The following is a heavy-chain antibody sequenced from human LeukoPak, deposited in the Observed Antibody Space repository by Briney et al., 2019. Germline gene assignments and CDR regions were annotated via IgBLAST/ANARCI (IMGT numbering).Heavy chain of an antibody. CDR1: GGSFSGYY. CDR2: INHSGST. Sequence: SETLSLTCAVYGGSFSGYYWSWIRQPPGKGLEWIGEINHSGSTNYNPSLKSRVTISVDTSKNQFSLKLSSVTAADTAVYYCARNLLYYYGSGSYYKWGQGTLVTVSS. J-gene: IGHJ4*02. V-gene: IGHV4-34*01. D-gene: IGHD3-10*01. CDR3: ARNLLYYYGSGSYYK.